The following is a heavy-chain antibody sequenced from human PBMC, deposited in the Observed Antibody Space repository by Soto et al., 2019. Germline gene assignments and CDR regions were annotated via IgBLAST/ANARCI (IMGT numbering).Heavy chain of an antibody. J-gene: IGHJ6*02. CDR3: TTDKCSGGSCYSVAYGIDV. V-gene: IGHV3-15*01. CDR2: IKIKTDGGTT. CDR1: GFTFSNAW. Sequence: PGGSVRLSCAASGFTFSNAWMSWVRQSPGKGLEWVGRIKIKTDGGTTDYAAPVKGRFTVSIDDSKNTLYLQMNSLKTEDTAVYYCTTDKCSGGSCYSVAYGIDVWDQGPTFTVSS. D-gene: IGHD2-15*01.